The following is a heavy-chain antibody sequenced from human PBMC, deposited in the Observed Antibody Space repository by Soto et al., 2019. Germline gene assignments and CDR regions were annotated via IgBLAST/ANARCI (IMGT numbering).Heavy chain of an antibody. D-gene: IGHD3-10*01. CDR3: ARDEDPGSGLSGGMDV. CDR2: IYHSGTT. J-gene: IGHJ6*02. CDR1: GGSISSDDFF. V-gene: IGHV4-31*03. Sequence: QVQLQESGPGLVKPSETLSLSCNVSGGSISSDDFFWSWVRQHPARGLEWIGYIYHSGTTYYNLSHQSRITISVDTTTNQFSLTLRSVTAADTAVYFCARDEDPGSGLSGGMDVWGQGTAVTVS.